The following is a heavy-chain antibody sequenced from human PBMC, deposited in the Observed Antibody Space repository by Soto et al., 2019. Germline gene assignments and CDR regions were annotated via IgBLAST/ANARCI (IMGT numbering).Heavy chain of an antibody. D-gene: IGHD6-13*01. V-gene: IGHV3-23*01. CDR2: ISGSGGDT. Sequence: PGGSLRLSCAASGFTFSTYAMTWVRLAPGKGLEWVSGISGSGGDTYYADSVKGRFTVSRDNSKNTLYLQMNGLRAEDTAVYYCAKIAPHYYYYMDVWGKGTTVTVSS. CDR1: GFTFSTYA. J-gene: IGHJ6*03. CDR3: AKIAPHYYYYMDV.